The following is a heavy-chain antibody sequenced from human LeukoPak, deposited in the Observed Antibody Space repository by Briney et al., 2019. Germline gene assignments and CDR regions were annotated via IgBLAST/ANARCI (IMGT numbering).Heavy chain of an antibody. CDR1: GFTFSRYG. CDR3: ANDGGNIVVVEYYFDY. CDR2: ISYDGSNK. J-gene: IGHJ4*02. Sequence: PGGSLRLSCAASGFTFSRYGMHWVRQAPGKGLEWVAVISYDGSNKYYADSVKGRFTISRDNSKDTLYLQVNSLRAEDTAVYYCANDGGNIVVVEYYFDYWGQGTLVTVSS. V-gene: IGHV3-30*18. D-gene: IGHD2-15*01.